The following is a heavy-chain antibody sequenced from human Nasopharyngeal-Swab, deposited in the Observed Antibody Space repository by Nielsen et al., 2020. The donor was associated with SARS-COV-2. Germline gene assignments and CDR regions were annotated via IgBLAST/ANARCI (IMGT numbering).Heavy chain of an antibody. CDR1: GGSISSSSYY. CDR2: IYYSGST. D-gene: IGHD2-8*01. J-gene: IGHJ4*02. CDR3: ASLGDGTKTFDY. V-gene: IGHV4-39*01. Sequence: SETLSLTCTVSGGSISSSSYYWGWIRQPPGKGLEWIGSIYYSGSTYYNPSLKSRVTISVDTSKNQFSLKLSSVTAADTAVYYCASLGDGTKTFDYWGQGTLVTVSS.